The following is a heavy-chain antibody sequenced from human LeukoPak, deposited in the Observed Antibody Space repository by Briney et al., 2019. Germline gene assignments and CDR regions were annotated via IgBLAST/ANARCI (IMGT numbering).Heavy chain of an antibody. V-gene: IGHV1-2*02. D-gene: IGHD3-10*01. Sequence: GASVKVSCKASGYTFTGYYMHWVRQALGQGLEWMGWINPNSSGTNYAQKFQGRVTMTRDTSISTAYMELSRLRSDDTAVYYCARGPYYGSGRRGYYFDYWGQGTLVTVSS. J-gene: IGHJ4*02. CDR2: INPNSSGT. CDR1: GYTFTGYY. CDR3: ARGPYYGSGRRGYYFDY.